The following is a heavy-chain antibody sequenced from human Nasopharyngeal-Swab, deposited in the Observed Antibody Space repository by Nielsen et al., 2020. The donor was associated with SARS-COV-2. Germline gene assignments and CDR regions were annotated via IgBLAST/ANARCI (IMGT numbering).Heavy chain of an antibody. CDR3: AKPKRYCSGGSCYRFDY. V-gene: IGHV3-30*18. CDR2: ISYDGSNK. J-gene: IGHJ4*02. CDR1: GFTFSSYG. Sequence: GESLKISCAASGFTFSSYGMHWVRQAPGKGLEWVAVISYDGSNKYYADSVKGRFTISRDNSKNTLYLQMNSLRAEDTAVYYCAKPKRYCSGGSCYRFDYWGQGTLVTVSS. D-gene: IGHD2-15*01.